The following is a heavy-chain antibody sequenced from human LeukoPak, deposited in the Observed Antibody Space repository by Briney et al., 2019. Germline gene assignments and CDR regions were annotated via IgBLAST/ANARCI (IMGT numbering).Heavy chain of an antibody. Sequence: ASVKVSCKASGGTFSSYAISWVRQAPGQGLEWMGGIIPIFGTANYAQKFQGRVTMTTDTSTSTAYMELRSLRSDDTAVYYCARDLPLYYYDSSGYFPGIWGQGTLVTVSS. CDR3: ARDLPLYYYDSSGYFPGI. V-gene: IGHV1-69*05. J-gene: IGHJ4*02. CDR2: IIPIFGTA. D-gene: IGHD3-22*01. CDR1: GGTFSSYA.